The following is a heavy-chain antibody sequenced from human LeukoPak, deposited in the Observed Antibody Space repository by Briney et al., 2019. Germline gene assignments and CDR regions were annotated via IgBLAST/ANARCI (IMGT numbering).Heavy chain of an antibody. CDR2: INPSGGST. Sequence: ASVKVSCKASGYTFTSYYMHWVRRAPGQGLEWMGIINPSGGSTSYAQKFQGRVTMTRDTSTSTVYMELSSLRSEDTAVYYCARDSKVVVAANLFDYWGQGTLVTVSS. J-gene: IGHJ4*02. D-gene: IGHD2-15*01. CDR3: ARDSKVVVAANLFDY. CDR1: GYTFTSYY. V-gene: IGHV1-46*01.